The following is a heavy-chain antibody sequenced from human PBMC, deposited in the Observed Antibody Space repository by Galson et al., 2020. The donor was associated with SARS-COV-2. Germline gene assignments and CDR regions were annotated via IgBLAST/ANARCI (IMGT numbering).Heavy chain of an antibody. J-gene: IGHJ5*02. CDR3: ARELRNNWFDP. V-gene: IGHV4-59*01. CDR1: GGPISSYY. CDR2: VYYRGST. Sequence: SETLSLTCTVSGGPISSYYWSWIRQSPEKGLEWIGYVYYRGSTNYNPSLKSRVTISADTSRNQFSLKLTSVTAADTAIYFCARELRNNWFDPWGQGIPVTVSS.